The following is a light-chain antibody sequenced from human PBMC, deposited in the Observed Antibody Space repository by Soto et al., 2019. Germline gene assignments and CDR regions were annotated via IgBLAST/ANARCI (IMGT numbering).Light chain of an antibody. CDR2: EVT. CDR3: TSYTTSNTPYV. V-gene: IGLV2-14*01. J-gene: IGLJ1*01. CDR1: SNVVGAYNF. Sequence: QSALTQPASVSGSPGQSITISCSGTSNVVGAYNFVSWYQVHPGRAPKLIISEVTVRPSGISHRFSGSKSGNSASLTISGLQAEDEADYYCTSYTTSNTPYVFGSGTKLTVL.